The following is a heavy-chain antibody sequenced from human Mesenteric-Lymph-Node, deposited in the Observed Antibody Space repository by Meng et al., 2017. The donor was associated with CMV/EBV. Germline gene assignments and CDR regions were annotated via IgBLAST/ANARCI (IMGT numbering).Heavy chain of an antibody. CDR3: ARGGPRAYFDY. V-gene: IGHV3-21*01. J-gene: IGHJ4*02. D-gene: IGHD3-16*01. CDR1: GFTFSSYS. Sequence: GESLKISCAASGFTFSSYSMNWVRQAPGKGLEWVSSISSSSSYIYYADSVKGRFTISRDNAKNSLYLQMNSLRAEDTAVYYCARGGPRAYFDYWGQGTLVTVSS. CDR2: ISSSSSYI.